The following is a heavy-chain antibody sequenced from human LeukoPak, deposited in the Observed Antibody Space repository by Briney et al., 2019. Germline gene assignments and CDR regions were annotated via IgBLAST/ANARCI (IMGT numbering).Heavy chain of an antibody. D-gene: IGHD1-26*01. CDR3: ARCSGSYQSDY. J-gene: IGHJ4*02. Sequence: GGSLRLSCAASGFTFSSYSMNWVRQAPGKGLEWVSYISTSSSTIYYSDSVKGRFTISRDNAKNSLYLQMNSLRADDTAAYYCARCSGSYQSDYWGQGTLVTVSS. V-gene: IGHV3-48*01. CDR1: GFTFSSYS. CDR2: ISTSSSTI.